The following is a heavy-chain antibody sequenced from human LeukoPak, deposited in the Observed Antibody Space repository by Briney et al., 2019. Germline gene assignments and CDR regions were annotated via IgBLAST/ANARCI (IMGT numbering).Heavy chain of an antibody. CDR1: GGTFSSYA. Sequence: SVKVSCKASGGTFSSYAISWVRQAPGQGLEWMGGIIPIFGTANYAQKFQGRVTITADESTSTAYMELSSLRSEDTAVYYCARVGGYYDFWSGSHMDVWGKGTTVTVSS. CDR2: IIPIFGTA. CDR3: ARVGGYYDFWSGSHMDV. V-gene: IGHV1-69*13. J-gene: IGHJ6*03. D-gene: IGHD3-3*01.